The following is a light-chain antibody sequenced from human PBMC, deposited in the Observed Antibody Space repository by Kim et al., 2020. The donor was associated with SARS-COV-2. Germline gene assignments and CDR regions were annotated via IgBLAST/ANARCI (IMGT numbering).Light chain of an antibody. CDR3: QQYHSSPRT. V-gene: IGKV3-20*01. J-gene: IGKJ1*01. CDR1: QSVSSAN. CDR2: GAS. Sequence: EVVLTQSPGTLSLSPGERATLSCRASQSVSSANLAWYQQRSGQAPRLLIYGASTRATVIPDRFSGSGSGTDFTLTISRLEPEDFAVYYCQQYHSSPRTFGQGTKVDIK.